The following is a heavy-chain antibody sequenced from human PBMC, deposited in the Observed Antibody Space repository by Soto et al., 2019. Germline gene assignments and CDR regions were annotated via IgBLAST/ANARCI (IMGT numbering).Heavy chain of an antibody. J-gene: IGHJ4*02. CDR3: ARAVGGLFDY. CDR2: IYYSGST. V-gene: IGHV4-59*01. CDR1: GGSISSYY. Sequence: TSAPMSLTCRVSGGSISSYYWSWIRQPPGKGLEWIGYIYYSGSTNYNPSLKSRVTISVDTSKNQFSLKLSSVTAADTAVYYCARAVGGLFDYWGQGTLVTVSS. D-gene: IGHD2-15*01.